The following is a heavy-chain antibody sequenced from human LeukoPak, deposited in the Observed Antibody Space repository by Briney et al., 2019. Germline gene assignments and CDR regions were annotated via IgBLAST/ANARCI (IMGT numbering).Heavy chain of an antibody. CDR1: GDSVSSKSAA. J-gene: IGHJ5*02. Sequence: SQTLSLTCAISGDSVSSKSAAWDWIRQSPAGGLEWLGKTYYRSKWYTDYAVSVKSRITINPDTSKNQFSLQLNSVTPEDTAVYYCARDNHRRDGYDNRFDPWGQGTLVTVSS. CDR2: TYYRSKWYT. D-gene: IGHD5-24*01. CDR3: ARDNHRRDGYDNRFDP. V-gene: IGHV6-1*01.